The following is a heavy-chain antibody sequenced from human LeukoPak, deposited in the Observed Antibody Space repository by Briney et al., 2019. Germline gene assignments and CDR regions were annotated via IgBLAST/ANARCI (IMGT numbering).Heavy chain of an antibody. CDR3: AGDVDTAMAYDY. D-gene: IGHD5-18*01. CDR2: INHSGST. V-gene: IGHV4-34*01. Sequence: PSETLSLTCAVYGGSFSGYYWSWIRQPPGKELEWIGEINHSGSTNYNPSLKSRVTISVDTSKNQFSLKLSSVTAADTAVYYCAGDVDTAMAYDYWGQGTLVTVSS. CDR1: GGSFSGYY. J-gene: IGHJ4*02.